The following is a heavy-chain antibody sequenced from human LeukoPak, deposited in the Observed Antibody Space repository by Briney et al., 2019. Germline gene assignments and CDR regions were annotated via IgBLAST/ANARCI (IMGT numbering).Heavy chain of an antibody. CDR2: INQDGGAK. J-gene: IGHJ5*02. CDR1: GFTFSNYW. D-gene: IGHD6-19*01. CDR3: AREGGSGWYSGWFDP. V-gene: IGHV3-7*01. Sequence: HPGGSLRLACAASGFTFSNYWMSWVRQTPGKGLEWVANINQDGGAKYYVDSVRGRFTISRDNARNSLYMEMNTLRVEDTALYYCAREGGSGWYSGWFDPWGQGTLVTVSS.